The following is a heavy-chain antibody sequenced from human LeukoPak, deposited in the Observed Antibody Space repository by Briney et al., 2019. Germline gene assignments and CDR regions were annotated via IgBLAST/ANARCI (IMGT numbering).Heavy chain of an antibody. D-gene: IGHD5-12*01. V-gene: IGHV4-31*03. CDR3: ARRDSGYAYFDY. CDR2: IYYRGRA. Sequence: SQTLSLTCTVSGDSISSGDYQWRWVRKQGGKGLEWIGYIYYRGRASYNPSPQSRPTMSVDTSKNQFSLKLSSVTAADTAVYYCARRDSGYAYFDYWGQGTLVTASS. CDR1: GDSISSGDYQ. J-gene: IGHJ4*02.